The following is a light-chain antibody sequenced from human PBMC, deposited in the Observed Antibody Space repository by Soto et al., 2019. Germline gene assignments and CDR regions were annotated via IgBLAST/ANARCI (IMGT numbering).Light chain of an antibody. Sequence: DIVMTQSPLSLPVTPGEPASISCRSSQSLLHSNGYNYLDWYLQKPGQSPQLLIYLGSNRASGVPDRFSGSGSGTDFTLKISRVEAVDVGVYYCMQALQTPPTFGQETKREIK. J-gene: IGKJ2*01. CDR1: QSLLHSNGYNY. V-gene: IGKV2-28*01. CDR2: LGS. CDR3: MQALQTPPT.